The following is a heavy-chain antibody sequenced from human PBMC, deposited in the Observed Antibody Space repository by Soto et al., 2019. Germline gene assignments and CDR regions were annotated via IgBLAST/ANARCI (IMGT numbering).Heavy chain of an antibody. CDR2: IWPGDSGT. J-gene: IGHJ4*02. Sequence: GESLKISCKDSGSSFTNYWIGWVRQMPGKGLEWMAIIWPGDSGTRYSPSFQGQVTISADKSISTAYLQWSSLKASDTAMYYCARLGGSSKYFDYWGQGTLVTVSS. D-gene: IGHD2-2*01. CDR3: ARLGGSSKYFDY. V-gene: IGHV5-51*01. CDR1: GSSFTNYW.